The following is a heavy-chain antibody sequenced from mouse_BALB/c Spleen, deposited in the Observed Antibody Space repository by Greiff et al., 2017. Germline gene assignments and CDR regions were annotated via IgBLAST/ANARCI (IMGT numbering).Heavy chain of an antibody. CDR3: ARPEGDFDY. CDR2: ISSGGSYT. CDR1: GFTFSSYA. Sequence: EVKLVESGGGLVKPGGSLKLSCAASGFTFSSYAMSWVRQTPEKRLEWVATISSGGSYTYYPDSVKGRFTISRDNAKNTLYLQMSSLRSEDTAMYYCARPEGDFDYWGQGTTLTVSS. V-gene: IGHV5-9-3*01. J-gene: IGHJ2*01.